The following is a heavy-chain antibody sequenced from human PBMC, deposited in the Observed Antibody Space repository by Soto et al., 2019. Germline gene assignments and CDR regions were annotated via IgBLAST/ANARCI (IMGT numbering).Heavy chain of an antibody. V-gene: IGHV5-10-1*01. Sequence: PGESLKISCKGSGYSFTSYWISWVRQMPGKGLEWMGRIDPSDSYTNYSPSFQGHVTISADKSISTAYLQWSSLKASDTAMYYCARGSADCSGGSCRDYWGQGTLVTVSS. J-gene: IGHJ4*02. CDR1: GYSFTSYW. D-gene: IGHD2-15*01. CDR2: IDPSDSYT. CDR3: ARGSADCSGGSCRDY.